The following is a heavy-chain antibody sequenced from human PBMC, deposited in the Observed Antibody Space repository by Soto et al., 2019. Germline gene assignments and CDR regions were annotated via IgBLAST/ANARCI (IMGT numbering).Heavy chain of an antibody. CDR2: IIPIFGTA. CDR1: GGTFSSYA. Sequence: GSSVNVSCKASGGTFSSYAISWVRQAPGQGLEWMGGIIPIFGTANYAQKFQGRVTITADESTSTAYMELSSLRSEDTAVYYCVRAERFEYSKPFDAFDIWGQGTMLTVSS. D-gene: IGHD6-6*01. V-gene: IGHV1-69*13. J-gene: IGHJ3*02. CDR3: VRAERFEYSKPFDAFDI.